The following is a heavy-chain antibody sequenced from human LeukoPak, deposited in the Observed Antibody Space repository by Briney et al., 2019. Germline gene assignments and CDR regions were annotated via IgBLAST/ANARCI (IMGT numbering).Heavy chain of an antibody. Sequence: KASETLSLTCTVSGGSISYYYWTWIRQPPGKGLEWIGSIYYSGSTNYNPSLKSRVTISVDTSKNQFSLKLSSVTAAHTAMYYCARSQYSYDFFDYWGQGTLVTVSS. J-gene: IGHJ4*02. CDR2: IYYSGST. D-gene: IGHD5-18*01. CDR3: ARSQYSYDFFDY. V-gene: IGHV4-59*08. CDR1: GGSISYYY.